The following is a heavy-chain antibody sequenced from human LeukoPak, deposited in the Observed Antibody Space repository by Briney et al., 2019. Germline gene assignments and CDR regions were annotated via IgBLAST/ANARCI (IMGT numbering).Heavy chain of an antibody. CDR3: AKGPAFYYDSSGSYFDF. Sequence: PGGTLRLSCAASGFTFSRYAMSWLRQAPGKGLEWVSASSGSGGSTYYADSVKGRSTISRDNSKNTLYLQMNSLRAEDTAVYYCAKGPAFYYDSSGSYFDFWGQGTLVTVSS. J-gene: IGHJ4*02. D-gene: IGHD3-22*01. V-gene: IGHV3-23*01. CDR2: SSGSGGST. CDR1: GFTFSRYA.